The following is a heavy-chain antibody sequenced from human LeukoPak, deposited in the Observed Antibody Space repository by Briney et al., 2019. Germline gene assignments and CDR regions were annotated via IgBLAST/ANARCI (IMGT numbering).Heavy chain of an antibody. CDR2: ISGSGGST. D-gene: IGHD4-17*01. V-gene: IGHV3-23*01. Sequence: GGSLRLSCAASGFTLSSYAMSWVRQAPGKGLEWVSAISGSGGSTYYADAVKGRFTISRDNSKNTLYLQMNSLRAEDTAVYYCAKEGNGDYYFDYWGQGTLVTVSS. CDR1: GFTLSSYA. CDR3: AKEGNGDYYFDY. J-gene: IGHJ4*02.